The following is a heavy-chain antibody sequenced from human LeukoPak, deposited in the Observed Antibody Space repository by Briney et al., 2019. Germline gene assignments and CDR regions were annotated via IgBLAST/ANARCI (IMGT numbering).Heavy chain of an antibody. Sequence: PGGSLRLSCAASGFTFSSYWMSWVRQAPGKGLEWVANIKQDGSEKYYVDSVKGRFTISRDNAKNSLYLQMNSLRAEDTAVYYCARDEYSSSWYPARGGYYFDYWGQGTLVTVSS. J-gene: IGHJ4*02. CDR1: GFTFSSYW. CDR2: IKQDGSEK. CDR3: ARDEYSSSWYPARGGYYFDY. D-gene: IGHD6-13*01. V-gene: IGHV3-7*01.